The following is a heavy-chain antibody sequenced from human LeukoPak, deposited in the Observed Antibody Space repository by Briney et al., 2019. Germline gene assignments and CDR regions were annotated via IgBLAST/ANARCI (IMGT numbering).Heavy chain of an antibody. CDR2: IYYSGST. J-gene: IGHJ4*02. V-gene: IGHV4-59*08. D-gene: IGHD2-2*01. CDR1: GGSISSYC. Sequence: SETLSLTCTVSGGSISSYCWSWIRQPPGKGLEWIGCIYYSGSTNYNPSLKSRVTISVDTSKNQFSLKLTSVTAADTAVYYCASSTSCCSTGIDYWGQGTLVTVSS. CDR3: ASSTSCCSTGIDY.